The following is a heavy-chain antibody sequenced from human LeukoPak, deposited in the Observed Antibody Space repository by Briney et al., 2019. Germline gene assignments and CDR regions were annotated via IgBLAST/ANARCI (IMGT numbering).Heavy chain of an antibody. V-gene: IGHV4-61*09. CDR1: GSSISSGSHY. D-gene: IGHD5-24*01. J-gene: IGHJ4*02. CDR2: IYTSGGTDNNPGST. CDR3: ARVAWRTPRAGDAYYFDY. Sequence: SQTLSLTCTVSGSSISSGSHYWSWVRQPAGKGLEWIGHIYTSGGTDNNPGSTNYNPSLKGRVTLSTDTSKNQFSLKLISVTAADTAVYYCARVAWRTPRAGDAYYFDYWGQGTLVTVSS.